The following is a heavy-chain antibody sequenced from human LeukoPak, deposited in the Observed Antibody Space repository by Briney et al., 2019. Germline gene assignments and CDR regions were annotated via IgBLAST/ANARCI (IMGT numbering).Heavy chain of an antibody. D-gene: IGHD3-10*01. CDR2: IWHDGTDI. Sequence: GGSLRLSCAASGFMFSSSVMHWVRQAPGKGLEWVALIWHDGTDIYYTESVKGRFTISRDNSKNTLSLQMDSLRTEDTAVYYCVKDHLVQGVMASWGQGTLVTVSS. J-gene: IGHJ5*02. CDR3: VKDHLVQGVMAS. V-gene: IGHV3-33*03. CDR1: GFMFSSSV.